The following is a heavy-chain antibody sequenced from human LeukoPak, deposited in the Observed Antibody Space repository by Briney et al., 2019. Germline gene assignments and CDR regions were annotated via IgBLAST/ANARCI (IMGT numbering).Heavy chain of an antibody. CDR2: ISGSGGST. D-gene: IGHD6-13*01. V-gene: IGHV3-23*01. J-gene: IGHJ3*02. Sequence: GGSLRLSCAASGFTFSSYAMSWVRQAPGKGLEWVSAISGSGGSTYYADSVKGRFTISRDNSKNTLYLQMNSLKTEDTAVYYCTTGSSWSHDAFDIWGQGTMVTVSS. CDR3: TTGSSWSHDAFDI. CDR1: GFTFSSYA.